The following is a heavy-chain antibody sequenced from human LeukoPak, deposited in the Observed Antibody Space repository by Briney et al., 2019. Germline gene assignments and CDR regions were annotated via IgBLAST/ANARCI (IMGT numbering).Heavy chain of an antibody. CDR1: GYSISSDCY. J-gene: IGHJ4*02. CDR2: IYHSGST. CDR3: ARNATYPFDS. Sequence: SETLSLTCAVSGYSISSDCYWGWIRQPPGKGLEWIWSIYHSGSTSYNPSLKSRVTISVDTSKNQFSLKLTSVTAADSAVYYCARNATYPFDSWGQGTLVTVSS. V-gene: IGHV4-38-2*01.